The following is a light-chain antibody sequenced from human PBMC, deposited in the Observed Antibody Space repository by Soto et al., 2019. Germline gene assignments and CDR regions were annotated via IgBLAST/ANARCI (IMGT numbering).Light chain of an antibody. V-gene: IGKV1-39*01. CDR1: QSISTH. Sequence: DIQMTQSPSSLSASVGDRVSITCRASQSISTHLSWYQQKPGKAPKLMIYAASSLQSWVPSRFTGSGSGTDFTLTISSLQPEDVATYYCQQSYSTPPTFGQGTKVDIK. CDR2: AAS. CDR3: QQSYSTPPT. J-gene: IGKJ1*01.